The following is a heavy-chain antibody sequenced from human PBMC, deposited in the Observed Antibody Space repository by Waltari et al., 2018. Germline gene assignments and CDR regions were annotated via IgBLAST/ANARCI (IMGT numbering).Heavy chain of an antibody. CDR3: ARGVIAAGGVYYYYMDV. CDR1: GGPISSHY. CDR2: IYYSGST. Sequence: QVQLQESGPGLVKPSETLSLTCTVSGGPISSHYWSWIRQPPGKGLEWIGYIYYSGSTNYNPSLKSRVTISVDTSKNQFSLKLSSVTAADTAVYYCARGVIAAGGVYYYYMDVWGKGTTVTVSS. V-gene: IGHV4-59*11. J-gene: IGHJ6*03. D-gene: IGHD6-13*01.